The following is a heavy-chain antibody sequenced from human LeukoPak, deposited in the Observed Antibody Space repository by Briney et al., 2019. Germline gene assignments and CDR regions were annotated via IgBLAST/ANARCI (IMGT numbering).Heavy chain of an antibody. Sequence: GASVKVSCKASGGTFSSYAISWVRQAPGQGLEWMGGIIPIFGTANYAQKFQGRVTITADESTSTAYMELSSLRSEDTAVYYCARSPRWGCSGGSCYSHASDIWGQGTMVTVSS. V-gene: IGHV1-69*13. CDR1: GGTFSSYA. CDR2: IIPIFGTA. CDR3: ARSPRWGCSGGSCYSHASDI. J-gene: IGHJ3*02. D-gene: IGHD2-15*01.